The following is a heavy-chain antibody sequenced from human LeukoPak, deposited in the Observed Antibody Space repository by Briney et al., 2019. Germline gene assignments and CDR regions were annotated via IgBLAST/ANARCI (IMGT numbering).Heavy chain of an antibody. CDR2: IYSGGDT. V-gene: IGHV3-53*01. CDR1: GHILSSSH. CDR3: ARDVEGAGYSKFDY. J-gene: IGHJ4*02. D-gene: IGHD4-11*01. Sequence: GGSLRLSCAASGHILSSSHMIWVRQAPGKGLEWVSVIYSGGDTYYGDSVKGRFTISRDNFKNTVYLQMNNLRVEDTAVYYCARDVEGAGYSKFDYWGEGTLVTVSS.